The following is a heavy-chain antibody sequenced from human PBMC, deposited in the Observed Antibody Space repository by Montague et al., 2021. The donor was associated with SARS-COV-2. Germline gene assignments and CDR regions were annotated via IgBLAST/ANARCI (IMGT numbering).Heavy chain of an antibody. J-gene: IGHJ5*01. CDR2: INQSGSA. CDR3: ARGLMTINMMAVIMTGASTWLDS. V-gene: IGHV4-34*01. Sequence: SETLSLTCAVYGGSFSGYDWTWIRQSPGKGLEWIGEINQSGSAKYKPSLKSRVTISVDTSKNQFSLKLSSVTAADTAVYYCARGLMTINMMAVIMTGASTWLDSWGQGTLVTVSP. CDR1: GGSFSGYD. D-gene: IGHD3-22*01.